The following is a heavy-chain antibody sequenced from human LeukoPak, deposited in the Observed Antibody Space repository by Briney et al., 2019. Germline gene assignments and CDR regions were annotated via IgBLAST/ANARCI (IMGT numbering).Heavy chain of an antibody. V-gene: IGHV3-11*04. CDR2: ISGSGTTI. J-gene: IGHJ4*02. D-gene: IGHD3-10*01. Sequence: GGSLRLSCAASGFTFSDFYMSWIRQAPGKGLEWVSYISGSGTTIYYADFVRGRFTISRDNAKNSLYLQMNSLRAEDTAVYYCARGGRITYFDYWGQGTLVTVSS. CDR1: GFTFSDFY. CDR3: ARGGRITYFDY.